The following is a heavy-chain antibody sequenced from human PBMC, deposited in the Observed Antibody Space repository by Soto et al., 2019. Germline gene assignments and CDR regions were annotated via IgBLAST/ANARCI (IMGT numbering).Heavy chain of an antibody. V-gene: IGHV1-8*01. J-gene: IGHJ4*02. D-gene: IGHD5-12*01. Sequence: QVQLVQSGAEVKKPGASVKVSCKASGYTFTSYDINWVRQATGQGLEWMGWMNPNSGNTGYAQKFQGRVTRNRNNSISPAYMELSSLRSDDTDMYYCARGQGGYDEGGVFGYWGQGTLVTVSS. CDR3: ARGQGGYDEGGVFGY. CDR2: MNPNSGNT. CDR1: GYTFTSYD.